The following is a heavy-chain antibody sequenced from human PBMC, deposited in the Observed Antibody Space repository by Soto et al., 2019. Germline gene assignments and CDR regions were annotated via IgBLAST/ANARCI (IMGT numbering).Heavy chain of an antibody. CDR3: ARSYCGGDCYSVHDAFDI. V-gene: IGHV4-39*01. CDR1: GGSISSSSYY. CDR2: IYYSGST. Sequence: SETLSLTCTVSGGSISSSSYYWGWIRQPPGKGLEWIGSIYYSGSTYYNPSLKSRVTISVDTSKNQFSLKLSSVTAADTAVYYCARSYCGGDCYSVHDAFDIWGQGTMVTVSS. D-gene: IGHD2-21*02. J-gene: IGHJ3*02.